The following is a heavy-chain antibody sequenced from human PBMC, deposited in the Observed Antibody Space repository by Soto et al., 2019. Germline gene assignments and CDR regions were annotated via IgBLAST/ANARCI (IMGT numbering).Heavy chain of an antibody. CDR1: GYTFTNYA. V-gene: IGHV1-3*01. D-gene: IGHD6-13*01. J-gene: IGHJ4*02. Sequence: ASVKVSCKASGYTFTNYAMFWVRQAPGQRFEWMGWINAGNGNTKYSQKFQGRVTITRDTSASTAYMELSSLRSEDTAVYYCARGGSSSWTSLDYWGQGTLVTVSS. CDR3: ARGGSSSWTSLDY. CDR2: INAGNGNT.